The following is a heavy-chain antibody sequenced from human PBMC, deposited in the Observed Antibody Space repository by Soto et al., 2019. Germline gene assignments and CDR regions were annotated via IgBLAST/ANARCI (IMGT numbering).Heavy chain of an antibody. CDR2: IIPIFGTA. CDR1: GGTFSSYA. V-gene: IGHV1-69*13. D-gene: IGHD6-19*01. Sequence: SVKVSCKASGGTFSSYAISWVRQAPGQGLEWMGGIIPIFGTANYAQKFQGRVTITADESTGTAYMELSSLRSEDTAVYYCARNSEAGVWSDYYYYYAMDVWGQGTTVTVSS. CDR3: ARNSEAGVWSDYYYYYAMDV. J-gene: IGHJ6*02.